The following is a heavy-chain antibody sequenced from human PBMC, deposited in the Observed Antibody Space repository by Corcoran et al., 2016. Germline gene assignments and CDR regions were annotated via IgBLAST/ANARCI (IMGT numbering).Heavy chain of an antibody. Sequence: QVQLVESGGGVVQPGRSLRLSCAASGFTFSSYGMHWVRQAPGKGLEWVAVISYDGSNKYYADSVKGRFTISRANSKNTLYLQLNSLRAEDTAVYYCAKDLASGWYCPDYWGQGTLVTVSS. CDR3: AKDLASGWYCPDY. D-gene: IGHD6-19*01. CDR1: GFTFSSYG. V-gene: IGHV3-30*18. CDR2: ISYDGSNK. J-gene: IGHJ4*02.